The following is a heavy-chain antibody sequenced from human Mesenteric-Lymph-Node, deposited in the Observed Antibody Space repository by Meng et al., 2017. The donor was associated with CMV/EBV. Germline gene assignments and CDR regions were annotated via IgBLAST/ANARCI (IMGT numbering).Heavy chain of an antibody. CDR3: ARDITPEGMDV. J-gene: IGHJ6*02. CDR1: GFTFSSYP. D-gene: IGHD3-10*01. Sequence: GESLKISCTASGFTFSSYPMHWVRQATGKGLEWVALVSYDGINKYYADSVKGRFTISRDNSKNTLYLQMNSLRGEATAVYYCARDITPEGMDVWGQGTTVTVSS. V-gene: IGHV3-30-3*01. CDR2: VSYDGINK.